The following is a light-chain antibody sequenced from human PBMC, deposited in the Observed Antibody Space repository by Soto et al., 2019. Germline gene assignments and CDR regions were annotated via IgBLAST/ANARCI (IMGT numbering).Light chain of an antibody. CDR1: SGHSSYA. V-gene: IGLV4-69*01. J-gene: IGLJ2*01. CDR2: LDNDGSH. CDR3: QTWGTGIVV. Sequence: QTVVTQSPSASASLGASVKLTCTLSSGHSSYAIAWHQQQPEKGPRYLMKLDNDGSHFKGDGIPDRFSGSSSGAERYLTISSLQSEDEDDYFCQTWGTGIVVFGGGTKVTVL.